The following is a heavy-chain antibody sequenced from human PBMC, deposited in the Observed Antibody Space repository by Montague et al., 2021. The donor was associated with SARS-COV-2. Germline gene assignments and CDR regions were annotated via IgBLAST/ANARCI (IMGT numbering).Heavy chain of an antibody. J-gene: IGHJ5*02. CDR1: GGSVNSGKYY. Sequence: SETLSLTCSVSGGSVNSGKYYWTWIRQPPGRRLEWIGYIYDSGTTNYGPSLKRRVTMSLDRAKNQFSLNLRSLTAADTAVYYCARGYISTWFFNYFDPWGQGVLVIVSS. CDR2: IYDSGTT. V-gene: IGHV4-61*01. D-gene: IGHD6-13*01. CDR3: ARGYISTWFFNYFDP.